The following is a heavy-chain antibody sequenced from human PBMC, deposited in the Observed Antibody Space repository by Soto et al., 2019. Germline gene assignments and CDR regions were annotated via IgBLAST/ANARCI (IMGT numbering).Heavy chain of an antibody. Sequence: QVRLQEWGPGLVKPSQTLSLKCSVSGGSITTGGRYWSWIRQLPGKGLERIGDIYYSGNTYYNASIRSRATITETSANNKFSTKLSTVTAADTAEYYCGQALAVTGSDGFDTWGQGRLVTVSS. J-gene: IGHJ3*02. CDR1: GGSITTGGRY. V-gene: IGHV4-31*02. CDR2: IYYSGNT. CDR3: GQALAVTGSDGFDT. D-gene: IGHD1-1*01.